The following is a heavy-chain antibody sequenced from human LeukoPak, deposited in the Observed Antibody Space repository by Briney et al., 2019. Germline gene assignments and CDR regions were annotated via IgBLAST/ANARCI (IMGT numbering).Heavy chain of an antibody. CDR3: ARDERVSDYYDSSGYSY. CDR2: IYTSGST. Sequence: SETLSLTCTVSGGSISSGSYYWSWIRQPAGTGLEWIGRIYTSGSTNYNPSLKSRVTISVDTYKNQFSLKLRSVTAADTAVYYCARDERVSDYYDSSGYSYWGQGTLVTVSS. V-gene: IGHV4-61*02. D-gene: IGHD3-22*01. J-gene: IGHJ4*02. CDR1: GGSISSGSYY.